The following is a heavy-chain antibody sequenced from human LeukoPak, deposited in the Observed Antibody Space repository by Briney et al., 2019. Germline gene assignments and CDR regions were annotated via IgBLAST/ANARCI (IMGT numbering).Heavy chain of an antibody. CDR1: GGSISSGDYY. V-gene: IGHV4-30-4*01. CDR2: IYYSGST. Sequence: SETLSLTCTVSGGSISSGDYYWSWIRQPPGKGLEWIGYIYYSGSTYYNPSLKSRVTISVDTSKNQFSLKLSSVTAADTAVYYCARRPGSFTFDYWGQGTLVTVSS. J-gene: IGHJ4*02. D-gene: IGHD2-2*01. CDR3: ARRPGSFTFDY.